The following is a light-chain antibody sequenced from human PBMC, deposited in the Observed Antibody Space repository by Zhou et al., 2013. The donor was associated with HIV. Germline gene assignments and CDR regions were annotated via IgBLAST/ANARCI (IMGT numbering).Light chain of an antibody. Sequence: DIQLTQSPSFLSASVGDRVTITCRASQGIASYLAWYQQKPGKAPKLLIYASSNLQSGVPSRFSGSGSGTEFTLTISSLQPEDFATYYCQQFNSYPLMYTFGQGPSWRSN. V-gene: IGKV1-9*01. CDR3: QQFNSYPLMYT. CDR1: QGIASY. CDR2: ASS. J-gene: IGKJ2*01.